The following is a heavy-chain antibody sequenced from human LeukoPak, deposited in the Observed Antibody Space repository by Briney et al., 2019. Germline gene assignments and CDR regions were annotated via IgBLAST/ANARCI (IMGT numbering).Heavy chain of an antibody. D-gene: IGHD2-15*01. Sequence: GGSLRLSCAASGFTFSSYGMHWVRQAPGKGLEWVAFIRYDGSNKYYADSVTGRFTISRDNSKNTLYLQMNSLRAEDTAVYYCAKGYTVVVAATHDAFDIWGQGTMVTVSS. V-gene: IGHV3-30*02. J-gene: IGHJ3*02. CDR2: IRYDGSNK. CDR3: AKGYTVVVAATHDAFDI. CDR1: GFTFSSYG.